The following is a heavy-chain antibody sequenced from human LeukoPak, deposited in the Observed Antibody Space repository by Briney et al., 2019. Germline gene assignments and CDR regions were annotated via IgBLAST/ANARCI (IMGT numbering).Heavy chain of an antibody. Sequence: ASVKVSCKASGYTFTSYGISWVRQAPGQGLEWMGWISAYNGNTNYAQKLQGRVTMTTDTSTSTAYMELRSLRSEDTAVYYCAREGAAAGTEYFQHWGQGTLVTVSS. V-gene: IGHV1-18*01. CDR2: ISAYNGNT. CDR1: GYTFTSYG. D-gene: IGHD6-13*01. CDR3: AREGAAAGTEYFQH. J-gene: IGHJ1*01.